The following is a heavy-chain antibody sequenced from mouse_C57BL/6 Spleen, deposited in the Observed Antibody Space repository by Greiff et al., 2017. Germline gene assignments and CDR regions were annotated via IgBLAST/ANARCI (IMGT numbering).Heavy chain of an antibody. CDR1: GYSITSGYY. J-gene: IGHJ2*01. CDR2: ISYDGSN. CDR3: ARIYYGSSYHYFDY. V-gene: IGHV3-6*01. D-gene: IGHD1-1*01. Sequence: ESGPGLVKPSQSLSLTCSVTGYSITSGYYWNWIRQFPGNKLEWMGYISYDGSNNYNPSLKNRISITRDTSKNQFFLKLNSVTTEDTATYYCARIYYGSSYHYFDYWGQGTTLTVSS.